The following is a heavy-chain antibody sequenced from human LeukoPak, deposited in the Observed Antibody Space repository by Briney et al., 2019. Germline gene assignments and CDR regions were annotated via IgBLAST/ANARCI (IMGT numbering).Heavy chain of an antibody. CDR1: GFTFSDYY. CDR2: ISYDGSNK. CDR3: AKAARGFDY. V-gene: IGHV3-30*18. Sequence: GGSLRLSCAASGFTFSDYYMSWIRQAPGKGLEWVAVISYDGSNKYYADSVKGRFTISRDNSKNTLYLQMNSLRAEDTAVYYCAKAARGFDYWGQGTLVTVSS. D-gene: IGHD6-6*01. J-gene: IGHJ4*02.